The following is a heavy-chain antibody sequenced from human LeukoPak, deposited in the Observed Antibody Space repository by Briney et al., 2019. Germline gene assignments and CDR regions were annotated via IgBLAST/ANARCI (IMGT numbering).Heavy chain of an antibody. D-gene: IGHD3-3*01. CDR3: AKGDSYYDFCMDV. CDR1: GFTFSSYN. V-gene: IGHV3-23*01. J-gene: IGHJ6*02. CDR2: ISGSGART. Sequence: PGGSLRLSCAASGFTFSSYNMNWVRQAPGKGLEWVSSISGSGARTYYADSVKGRFTISRDNSKNTLYLQMNSLRAEDTAVYYCAKGDSYYDFCMDVWGQGTTVTVSS.